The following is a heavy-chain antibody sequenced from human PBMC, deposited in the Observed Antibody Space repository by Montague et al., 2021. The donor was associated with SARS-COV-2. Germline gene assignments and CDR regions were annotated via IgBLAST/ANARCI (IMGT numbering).Heavy chain of an antibody. CDR3: AAGWFYFDH. CDR2: IHWDDER. CDR1: GFSLTSTGVA. V-gene: IGHV2-5*02. J-gene: IGHJ4*02. Sequence: PALVKPTQTLTLTCTFSGFSLTSTGVAVGWIRQPPGKALEWLALIHWDDERLYTPSLENRLTVTKDIPKKQVVLTMTDMDPVDTVTYHCAAGWFYFDHWGQGIEVTVSS. D-gene: IGHD2-15*01.